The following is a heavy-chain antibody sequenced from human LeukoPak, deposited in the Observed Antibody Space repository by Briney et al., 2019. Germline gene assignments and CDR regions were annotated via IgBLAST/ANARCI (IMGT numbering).Heavy chain of an antibody. CDR3: ARDEYYYDSSGYYYSDY. J-gene: IGHJ4*02. CDR2: IYTSGST. Sequence: SETLSLTCTVSGGSISSYYWSWIRQPAGKGPEWIGRIYTSGSTNYNPSLKSRVTMSVDTSKNQFSLKLSSVTAADTAVYYCARDEYYYDSSGYYYSDYWGQGTLVTVSS. D-gene: IGHD3-22*01. V-gene: IGHV4-4*07. CDR1: GGSISSYY.